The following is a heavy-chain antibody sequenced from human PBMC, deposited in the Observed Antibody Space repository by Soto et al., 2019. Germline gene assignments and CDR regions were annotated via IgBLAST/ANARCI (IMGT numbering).Heavy chain of an antibody. Sequence: ASVKVSCKASGYTFTSYGISWVRQAPGQGLEWMGWINAGNGNTKYSQKFQGRVTITRDTSASTAYMELSSLRSEDTAVYYCARDPFVVPAAMRPHDAFDIWGQGTMVTVSS. V-gene: IGHV1-3*01. CDR3: ARDPFVVPAAMRPHDAFDI. CDR1: GYTFTSYG. J-gene: IGHJ3*02. CDR2: INAGNGNT. D-gene: IGHD2-2*01.